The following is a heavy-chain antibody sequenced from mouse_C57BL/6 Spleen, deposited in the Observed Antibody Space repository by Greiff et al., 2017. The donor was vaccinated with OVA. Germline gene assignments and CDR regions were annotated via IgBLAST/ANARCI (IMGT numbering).Heavy chain of an antibody. J-gene: IGHJ3*01. CDR3: ARRYDYDVWFAY. CDR1: GYTFTTYP. D-gene: IGHD2-4*01. Sequence: VMLVESGAELVKPGASVKMSCKASGYTFTTYPIEWMKQNHGKSLEWIGNFHPYNDDTKYNEKFKGKATLTVEKSSSTVYLELSRLTSDDSAVYYCARRYDYDVWFAYWGQGTLVTVSA. V-gene: IGHV1-47*01. CDR2: FHPYNDDT.